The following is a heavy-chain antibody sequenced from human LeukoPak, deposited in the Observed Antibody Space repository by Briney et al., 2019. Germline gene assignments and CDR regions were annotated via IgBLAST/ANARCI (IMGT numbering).Heavy chain of an antibody. CDR2: IYTSGST. Sequence: SETLSLTCTVSGGSISSYYWSWIRQPAGKGLEWIGRIYTSGSTNYNPSLKSRVTMSVDTSKNQFSLKLSSVTAADTAVYYCARELRGDIVVVPAAMCWFDPWGQGTLVTVSS. V-gene: IGHV4-4*07. CDR1: GGSISSYY. D-gene: IGHD2-2*01. CDR3: ARELRGDIVVVPAAMCWFDP. J-gene: IGHJ5*02.